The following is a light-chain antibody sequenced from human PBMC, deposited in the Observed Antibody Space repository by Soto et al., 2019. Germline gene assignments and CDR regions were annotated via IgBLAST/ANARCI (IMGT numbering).Light chain of an antibody. V-gene: IGKV3-11*01. CDR2: DVS. Sequence: EIVLTQSPATLSLSPGESGTLSCRASESVTTYLAWYQQKPGQAPRLLVYDVSNRATGIPARFSGGGSGTDFTLTISTLEPEDLAVYYCQQRSDWPWTVGQGTKVEIK. CDR1: ESVTTY. CDR3: QQRSDWPWT. J-gene: IGKJ1*01.